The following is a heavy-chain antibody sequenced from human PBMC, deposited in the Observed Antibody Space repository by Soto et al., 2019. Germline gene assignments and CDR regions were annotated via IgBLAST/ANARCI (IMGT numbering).Heavy chain of an antibody. CDR3: AAGTPLDNWFDP. J-gene: IGHJ5*02. Sequence: ASVKVSCKASGYTFTSYGISWVRQAPGQGLEWMGWISAYNGNTNCAQKLQGRVTMTTDTSTSTAYMELSSLRSEDTAVYYCAAGTPLDNWFDPWGQGTLVTVSS. CDR1: GYTFTSYG. D-gene: IGHD1-7*01. V-gene: IGHV1-18*01. CDR2: ISAYNGNT.